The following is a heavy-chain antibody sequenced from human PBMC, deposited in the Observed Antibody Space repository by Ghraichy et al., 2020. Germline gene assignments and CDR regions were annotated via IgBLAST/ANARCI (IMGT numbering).Heavy chain of an antibody. Sequence: GGSLRLSCAASGFTFSSYAMSWVRQAPGKGLEWVSASIGSGGSTYYADSVKGRFTISRDNSKNTLYLQMNSLRAEDTAVYYCAKDVLTTVTTGYFDYWGQGTLVTVSS. J-gene: IGHJ4*02. CDR2: SIGSGGST. V-gene: IGHV3-23*01. CDR1: GFTFSSYA. CDR3: AKDVLTTVTTGYFDY. D-gene: IGHD4-17*01.